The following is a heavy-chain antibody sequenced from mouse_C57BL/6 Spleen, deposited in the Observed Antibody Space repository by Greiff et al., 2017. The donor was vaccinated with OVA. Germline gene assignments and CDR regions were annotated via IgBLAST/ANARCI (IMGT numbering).Heavy chain of an antibody. Sequence: EVKVVESGGGLVKPGGSLKLSCAASGFTFSDYGMHWVRQAPEKGLEWVAYISSGSSTIYYADTVKGRFTLARDNAKNTLFLQMTSLRSEATAMYYCARKEAYYSNSFDYWGQGTTLTVSS. J-gene: IGHJ2*01. CDR2: ISSGSSTI. D-gene: IGHD2-5*01. V-gene: IGHV5-17*01. CDR3: ARKEAYYSNSFDY. CDR1: GFTFSDYG.